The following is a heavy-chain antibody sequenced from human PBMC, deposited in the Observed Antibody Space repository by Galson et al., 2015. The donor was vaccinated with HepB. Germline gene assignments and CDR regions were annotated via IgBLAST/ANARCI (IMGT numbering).Heavy chain of an antibody. V-gene: IGHV4-59*01. CDR2: IYYSGST. CDR1: GGSITSYY. D-gene: IGHD2-15*01. CDR3: ARVRVMGGSDAFDM. J-gene: IGHJ3*02. Sequence: LSLTCTVSGGSITSYYWSWIRQPPGKGLEWIGYIYYSGSTDYNPSLKSRVTISVDTSKNQFSLKLSSVTAADTAVYYCARVRVMGGSDAFDMWGQGTMVTVSS.